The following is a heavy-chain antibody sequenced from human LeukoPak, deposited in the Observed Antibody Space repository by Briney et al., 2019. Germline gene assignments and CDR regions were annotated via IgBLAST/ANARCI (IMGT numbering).Heavy chain of an antibody. Sequence: PSETLSLTCTVSGGSISSYYWSWIRQPPGKGLEWIGYIYYSGSTNYNPSLKSRVTISVDTSKNQFSLKLSSVTAADTAVYYCARGTGGYCSSTSCDNWFDPWGQGTLVTVSS. J-gene: IGHJ5*02. D-gene: IGHD2-2*01. CDR2: IYYSGST. V-gene: IGHV4-59*08. CDR1: GGSISSYY. CDR3: ARGTGGYCSSTSCDNWFDP.